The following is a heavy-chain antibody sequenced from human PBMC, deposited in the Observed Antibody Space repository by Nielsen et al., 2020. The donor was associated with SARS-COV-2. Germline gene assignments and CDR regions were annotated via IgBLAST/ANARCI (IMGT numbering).Heavy chain of an antibody. CDR1: GYTFTSYY. CDR2: INPSGGST. V-gene: IGHV1-46*01. D-gene: IGHD3-22*01. CDR3: ARNKRRITMIVVAKSAEGRAFDI. J-gene: IGHJ3*02. Sequence: ASVKVSCKASGYTFTSYYMHWVRQAPGQGLEWMGIINPSGGSTSYAQKFQGRVTMTRDTSTSTVYMELSSLRSEDTAVYYCARNKRRITMIVVAKSAEGRAFDIWGQGTMVTVSS.